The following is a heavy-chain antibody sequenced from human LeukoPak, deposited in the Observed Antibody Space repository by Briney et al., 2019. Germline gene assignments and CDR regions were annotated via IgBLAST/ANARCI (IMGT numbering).Heavy chain of an antibody. CDR1: GFTFSSYS. CDR3: AELGITMIGGV. CDR2: TSSSSSYI. D-gene: IGHD3-10*02. V-gene: IGHV3-21*01. J-gene: IGHJ6*04. Sequence: KPGGSLRLSCAASGFTFSSYSMNWVRQAPGKGLEWVSSTSSSSSYIYYADSVKGRFTISRDSARNSLYLQMNSLRAEDTAVYYCAELGITMIGGVWGKGTTVTISS.